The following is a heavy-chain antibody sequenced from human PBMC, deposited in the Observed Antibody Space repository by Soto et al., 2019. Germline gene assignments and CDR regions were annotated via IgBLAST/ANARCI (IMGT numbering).Heavy chain of an antibody. CDR1: GFNLGSYW. CDR3: ARAGLEPFDY. D-gene: IGHD1-1*01. J-gene: IGHJ4*02. Sequence: EVQLVESGAGLVQPGGSLRLSCAASGFNLGSYWMHWVRKAPGKGLVWVSRINDYGTTINYAESVEGRFTISRDDAKSEVYLQMNNLRAEDTAVYYCARAGLEPFDYWGQGALVTVSS. V-gene: IGHV3-74*01. CDR2: INDYGTTI.